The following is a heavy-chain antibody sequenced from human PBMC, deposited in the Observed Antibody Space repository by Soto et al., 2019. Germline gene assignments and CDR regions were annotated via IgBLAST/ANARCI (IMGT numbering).Heavy chain of an antibody. CDR2: IKQDGSEK. J-gene: IGHJ4*02. CDR3: ARLDYDFWSGYYNNFDS. V-gene: IGHV3-7*03. Sequence: LRLSCAASGFTFGSYWMSWVRQAPGKGLEWVANIKQDGSEKYHVDSVKGRFTISRDNAKNSLYLQMNSLRAEDTAVYYCARLDYDFWSGYYNNFDSWGQGTLVTVSS. CDR1: GFTFGSYW. D-gene: IGHD3-3*01.